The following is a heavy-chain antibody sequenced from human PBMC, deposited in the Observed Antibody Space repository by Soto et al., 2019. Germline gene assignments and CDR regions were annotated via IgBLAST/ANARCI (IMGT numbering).Heavy chain of an antibody. D-gene: IGHD5-18*01. CDR2: INSDGST. CDR3: ARSRYSFAWGY. Sequence: EVHLVESGGGLIPPGGSLRLSCAASGFLVNSAYMTWVRQAPGKGLEWLSMINSDGSTLYAESVKDRFTISRDNSKNRLDLQMNSLRAEDTAMYYCARSRYSFAWGYWGQGTLVIVTS. CDR1: GFLVNSAY. V-gene: IGHV3-53*01. J-gene: IGHJ4*02.